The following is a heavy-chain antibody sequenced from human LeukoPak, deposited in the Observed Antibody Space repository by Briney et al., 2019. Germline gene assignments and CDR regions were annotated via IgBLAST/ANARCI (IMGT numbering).Heavy chain of an antibody. CDR1: GFTFSSYA. J-gene: IGHJ4*02. CDR3: ARDATDSTLAGGYFDY. Sequence: PGRSLRLSCAASGFTFSSYAMHWVRQAPGKGLEWVAVISYDGGNKYYADSVKGRFTISRDNSKDTLYLQMNSLRAEDTAVYYCARDATDSTLAGGYFDYWGQGTLVTVSS. D-gene: IGHD6-13*01. V-gene: IGHV3-30*04. CDR2: ISYDGGNK.